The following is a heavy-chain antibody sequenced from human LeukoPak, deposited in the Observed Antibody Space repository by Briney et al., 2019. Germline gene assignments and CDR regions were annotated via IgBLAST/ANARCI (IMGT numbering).Heavy chain of an antibody. CDR3: ARSRKYYYGSGSYYPRDDAFDI. J-gene: IGHJ3*02. D-gene: IGHD3-10*01. CDR2: ISSSGSTI. V-gene: IGHV3-11*04. CDR1: GFTFSDYY. Sequence: GGSLRLSCAASGFTFSDYYMSWIRQAPGKGLEWVSYISSSGSTIYYADSVKGRFTISRDNAKNSLYLQMNSLRAEDTAVYYCARSRKYYYGSGSYYPRDDAFDIWGQGTMVTVSS.